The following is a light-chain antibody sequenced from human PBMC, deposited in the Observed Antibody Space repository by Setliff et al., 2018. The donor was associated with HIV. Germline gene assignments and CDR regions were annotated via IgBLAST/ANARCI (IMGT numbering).Light chain of an antibody. J-gene: IGLJ1*01. CDR2: YVT. CDR3: CSYAGRHTFV. CDR1: SSDVGGYNF. Sequence: QSALTQPRSVSGSPGQSVTISCTGTSSDVGGYNFVSWYQQRPGKAPKLMIYYVTKRPSGVPDRFSGSKSGNTASLTISGLQAEDEADYYCCSYAGRHTFVFGTGTKVT. V-gene: IGLV2-11*01.